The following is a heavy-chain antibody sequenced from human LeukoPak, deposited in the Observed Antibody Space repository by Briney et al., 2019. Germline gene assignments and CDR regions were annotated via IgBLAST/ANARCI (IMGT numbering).Heavy chain of an antibody. CDR1: GASMTSGAFY. CDR3: ARDVHFQLLAFYPGVYSDV. CDR2: ISNTGAT. V-gene: IGHV4-31*03. Sequence: PSETLSPTCSVSGASMTSGAFYWTWIRQNPEKGLEWIGYISNTGATSYNPSLRSRLLISMDPSNNHFSLQVMSVTAADTAVYYCARDVHFQLLAFYPGVYSDVWGRGTTVTVSS. D-gene: IGHD3-22*01. J-gene: IGHJ6*04.